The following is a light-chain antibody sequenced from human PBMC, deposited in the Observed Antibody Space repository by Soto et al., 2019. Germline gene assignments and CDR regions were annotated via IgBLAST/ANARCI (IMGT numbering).Light chain of an antibody. CDR3: MQGTNRPPLP. V-gene: IGKV2-30*01. J-gene: IGKJ4*01. CDR1: QSLVYSDGNTY. Sequence: DVVMTQSPLSLPVTLGQPASISCRSSQSLVYSDGNTYLNWFQQRPGQSPRRLIYKVSNRDSGVPDRVSGSGSGKDFTLKIRRVEAEDVGVYSCMQGTNRPPLPSGGGTKVEIK. CDR2: KVS.